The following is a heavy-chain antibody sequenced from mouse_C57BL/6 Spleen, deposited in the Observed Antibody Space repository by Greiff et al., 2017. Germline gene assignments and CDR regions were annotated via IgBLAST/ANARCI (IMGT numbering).Heavy chain of an antibody. CDR2: INPSNGGT. CDR3: ARGDGYCGGFAY. D-gene: IGHD2-3*01. J-gene: IGHJ3*01. V-gene: IGHV1-53*01. CDR1: GYTFTSYW. Sequence: VQLQQSGTELAKPGASVKLSCKASGYTFTSYWMHWVKQRPGQGLEWIGNINPSNGGTNYNEKFKSKATLTVDKSSSTAYMQLSRLTSEDAAVYYCARGDGYCGGFAYWGQGTLVTVSA.